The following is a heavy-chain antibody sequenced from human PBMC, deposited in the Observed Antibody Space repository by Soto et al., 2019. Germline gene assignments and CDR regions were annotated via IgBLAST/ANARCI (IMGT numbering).Heavy chain of an antibody. Sequence: PGGSLRLSCAASGSTFSSYGMHWVRQAPGKGLEWVAVIWYDGSNKYYADSVKGRFTISRDNSKNTLYLQMNSLRAEDTAVYYCERGYSSGWRPLHYWGQGTLVTVSS. J-gene: IGHJ4*02. CDR1: GSTFSSYG. CDR3: ERGYSSGWRPLHY. CDR2: IWYDGSNK. D-gene: IGHD6-19*01. V-gene: IGHV3-33*01.